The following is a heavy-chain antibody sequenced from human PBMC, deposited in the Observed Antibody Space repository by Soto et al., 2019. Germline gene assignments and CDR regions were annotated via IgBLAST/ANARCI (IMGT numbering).Heavy chain of an antibody. V-gene: IGHV4-59*01. J-gene: IGHJ4*02. Sequence: SETLCLTCTVSGGSISSYYWSWIRQPPGKGLEWIGYLYYSGSTNYNPSLKSRVTTSVDTSKNQFSLKLSSVTSADTAVYYCARAIFGVVLDYWGQGTLVTVSS. D-gene: IGHD3-3*01. CDR3: ARAIFGVVLDY. CDR2: LYYSGST. CDR1: GGSISSYY.